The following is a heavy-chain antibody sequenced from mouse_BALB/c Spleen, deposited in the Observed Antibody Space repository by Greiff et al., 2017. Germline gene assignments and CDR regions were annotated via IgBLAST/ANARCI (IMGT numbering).Heavy chain of an antibody. D-gene: IGHD2-10*01. CDR3: ARTYYGNTFAY. J-gene: IGHJ3*01. Sequence: QVQLQQPGAELVKPGASVKLSCKASGYTFTSYWMHWVKQRPGQGLEWIGEINPSNGRTNYNEKFKSKATLTVDKSSSTAYMQLSSLTSEDSAVYYCARTYYGNTFAYRGQGTLGTVAA. CDR2: INPSNGRT. V-gene: IGHV1S81*02. CDR1: GYTFTSYW.